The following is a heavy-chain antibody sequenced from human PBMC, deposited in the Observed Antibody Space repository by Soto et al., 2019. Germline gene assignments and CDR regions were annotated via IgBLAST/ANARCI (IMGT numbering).Heavy chain of an antibody. D-gene: IGHD3-10*02. Sequence: QVQLQESGPGLVRPSETLSLTCNVSGGSFSPNYWSWIRQPPGKGLEWLGYVYYAGTTTYNPSLKGRLTLSLDTSKNQVSLKLTSVIAADTAVYYCARLGACSQSLDPWGQGTLVTVSS. CDR2: VYYAGTT. CDR1: GGSFSPNY. V-gene: IGHV4-59*08. CDR3: ARLGACSQSLDP. J-gene: IGHJ5*02.